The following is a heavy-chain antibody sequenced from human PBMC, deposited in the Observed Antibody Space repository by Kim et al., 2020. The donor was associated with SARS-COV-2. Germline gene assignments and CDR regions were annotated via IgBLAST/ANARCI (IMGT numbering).Heavy chain of an antibody. CDR1: GYSIRSPNYY. Sequence: SETLSLTCTVSGYSIRSPNYYWGWIRQPPGKGLGWIGTIFYSGTTYYNPSLRSRITMTVDTSKNQFSLRLRSVTAADTVVYYCTLQRYRFHSRSFSSPFDNWGQGALVTVPS. V-gene: IGHV4-39*01. CDR2: IFYSGTT. J-gene: IGHJ4*02. D-gene: IGHD5-12*01. CDR3: TLQRYRFHSRSFSSPFDN.